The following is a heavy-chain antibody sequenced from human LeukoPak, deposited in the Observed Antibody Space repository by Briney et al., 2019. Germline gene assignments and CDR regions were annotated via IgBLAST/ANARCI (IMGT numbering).Heavy chain of an antibody. CDR2: IYYSGST. J-gene: IGHJ4*02. Sequence: SETLSLTCTVSGGSISSSSYYWGWIRQPPWKGLEWIGSIYYSGSTNYNPSLKSRVTISVDTSKNQFSLKLSSVTAADTAVYYCARVTGYMIEDYFDYWGQGTLVTVSS. CDR3: ARVTGYMIEDYFDY. CDR1: GGSISSSSYY. V-gene: IGHV4-39*07. D-gene: IGHD3-22*01.